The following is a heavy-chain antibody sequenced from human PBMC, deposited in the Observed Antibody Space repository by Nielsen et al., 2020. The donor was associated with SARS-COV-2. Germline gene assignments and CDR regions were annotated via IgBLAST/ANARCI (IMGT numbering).Heavy chain of an antibody. CDR3: ARQYYYDSSGYYSPFYYFDY. V-gene: IGHV5-51*01. CDR2: IYPGDSDT. D-gene: IGHD3-22*01. J-gene: IGHJ4*02. Sequence: VRQMPGKGLEWMGIIYPGDSDTRYSPSFQGQVTISADKSISTAYLQWSSLKASDTAMYYCARQYYYDSSGYYSPFYYFDYWGQGTLVTVSS.